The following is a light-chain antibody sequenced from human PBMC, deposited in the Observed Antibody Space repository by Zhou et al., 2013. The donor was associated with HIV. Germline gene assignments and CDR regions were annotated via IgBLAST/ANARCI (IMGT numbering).Light chain of an antibody. CDR3: HQYDNLWT. V-gene: IGKV1-5*03. Sequence: IQMTQSPLSLPANVGDRVTITCRASQSLGRWLAWYQQRPGKPPKLIIYRASSLQSGVPSRFSGSGSEREFNLTIDGLQPDDFATYYCHQYDNLWTFGPGTRVDVK. CDR1: QSLGRW. J-gene: IGKJ1*01. CDR2: RAS.